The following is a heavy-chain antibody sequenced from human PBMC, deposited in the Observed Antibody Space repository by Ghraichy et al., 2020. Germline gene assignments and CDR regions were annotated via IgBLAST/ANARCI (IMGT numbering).Heavy chain of an antibody. D-gene: IGHD3-9*01. CDR3: VASRHYDILTAYWNYYFDL. J-gene: IGHJ2*01. CDR1: GGSFSGHY. Sequence: SQTLSLTCAVSGGSFSGHYWSWIRQSPGKGLEWIGEINHSGSTNYNPSFKSQVIISIDTSKNQFSLKLSSVTAADTAVYYCVASRHYDILTAYWNYYFDLWGRGTLVTVSS. CDR2: INHSGST. V-gene: IGHV4-34*01.